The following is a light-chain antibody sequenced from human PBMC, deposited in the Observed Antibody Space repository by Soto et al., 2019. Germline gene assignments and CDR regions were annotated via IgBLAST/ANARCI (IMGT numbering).Light chain of an antibody. V-gene: IGKV3-11*01. CDR1: QSASRF. CDR2: ATS. J-gene: IGKJ3*01. CDR3: QQRSKWPRT. Sequence: EVVLTQSPAILSLSPGERATLSCRASQSASRFVAWYQQKPGQAPRLLIYATSNRATDIPARFSGSGSETDFTLTITSLEAEDFAMYYCQQRSKWPRTFGPGTKVDIK.